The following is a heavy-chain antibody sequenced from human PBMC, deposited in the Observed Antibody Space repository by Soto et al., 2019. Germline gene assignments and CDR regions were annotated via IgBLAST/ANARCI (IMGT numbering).Heavy chain of an antibody. D-gene: IGHD3-22*01. V-gene: IGHV1-69*13. CDR2: IIPIFGTA. CDR1: GGTFSSYA. CDR3: ATTPEYYYDSSGYYIDAFDI. Sequence: GASVKVSCKASGGTFSSYAISWVRQAPGQGLEWMGGIIPIFGTANYAQKFQGRVTITADESTSTAYMELSSLRSEDTAVYYCATTPEYYYDSSGYYIDAFDIGGQGTMVTVSS. J-gene: IGHJ3*02.